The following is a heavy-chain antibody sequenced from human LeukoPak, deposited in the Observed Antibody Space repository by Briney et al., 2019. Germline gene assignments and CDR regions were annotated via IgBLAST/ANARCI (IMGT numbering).Heavy chain of an antibody. CDR2: INHSGST. CDR1: GGSFSGYY. V-gene: IGHV4-34*01. CDR3: ARLPPFAAASADY. Sequence: SETLSLTCAVYGGSFSGYYWSWIRQPPGKGLEWIGEINHSGSTNYNPSLKSRVTISLDTSKNQFSLKLSSVTAADTAVYYCARLPPFAAASADYWGQGTLVTVSS. J-gene: IGHJ4*02. D-gene: IGHD2-2*01.